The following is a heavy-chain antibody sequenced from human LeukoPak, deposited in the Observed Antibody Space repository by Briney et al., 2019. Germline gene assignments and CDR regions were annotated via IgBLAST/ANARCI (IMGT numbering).Heavy chain of an antibody. CDR1: GGSISSGGYY. V-gene: IGHV4-31*03. CDR3: ARVISRITIFGVVLPSDPFDI. Sequence: SETLSLTCTVSGGSISSGGYYWSWIRQHLGKGLEWIGYIYYSASTYYNPSLKSRVTISVDTSKNQFSLKLSSVTAADTAVYHCARVISRITIFGVVLPSDPFDIWGQGTMVTVSS. D-gene: IGHD3-3*01. CDR2: IYYSAST. J-gene: IGHJ3*02.